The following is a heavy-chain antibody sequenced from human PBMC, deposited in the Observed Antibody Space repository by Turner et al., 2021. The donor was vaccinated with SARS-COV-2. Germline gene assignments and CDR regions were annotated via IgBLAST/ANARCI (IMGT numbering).Heavy chain of an antibody. CDR1: GFTFSNW. CDR3: ARDPNSGASL. D-gene: IGHD2-15*01. V-gene: IGHV3-7*04. CDR2: IKQDGSGK. Sequence: EEQLVESGGGLVQPGGSLRLSCTASGFTFSNWMHWVRQAPGKGLGGVTNIKQDGSGKYFVDSVKGRFTISRDNAKNSLYLQMNSLRAEDTAVYYCARDPNSGASLWGQGILVTVSS. J-gene: IGHJ4*02.